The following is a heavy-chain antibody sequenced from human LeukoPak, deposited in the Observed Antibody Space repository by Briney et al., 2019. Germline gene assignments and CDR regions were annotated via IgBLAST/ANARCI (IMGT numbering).Heavy chain of an antibody. CDR1: GGSISSYY. V-gene: IGHV4-59*12. D-gene: IGHD1-26*01. Sequence: PPETLSLTCTVSGGSISSYYWSWIRQPPGKGLEWIGYIYHSGSTYYNPSLKSRVTISVDRSKNQFSLKLSSVTAADTAVYYCASYGWESYWGQGTLVTVSS. CDR2: IYHSGST. J-gene: IGHJ4*02. CDR3: ASYGWESY.